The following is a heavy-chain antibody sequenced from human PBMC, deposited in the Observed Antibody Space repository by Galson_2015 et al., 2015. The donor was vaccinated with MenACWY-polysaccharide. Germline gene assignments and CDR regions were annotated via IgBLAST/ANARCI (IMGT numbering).Heavy chain of an antibody. CDR2: IGGSGTT. V-gene: IGHV3-23*01. D-gene: IGHD2-15*01. CDR1: GFTFTNYA. J-gene: IGHJ5*02. Sequence: YLRLSCAASGFTFTNYAMNWVRQAPGKGLEWVLSIGGSGTTYYADSVKGRFTISRDNSKNMVYLQMNSLRAEDTAIYYCAKANSGGICTSGWACWFDPWGQGSLVIVSS. CDR3: AKANSGGICTSGWACWFDP.